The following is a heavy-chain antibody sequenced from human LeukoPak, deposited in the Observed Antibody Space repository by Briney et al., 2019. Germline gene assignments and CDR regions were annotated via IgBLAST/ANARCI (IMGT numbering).Heavy chain of an antibody. CDR1: GGSFSGYY. CDR2: INHSGST. CDR3: ARLPRVVRNPSGV. Sequence: PSETLSLTCAVYGGSFSGYYWSWIRQPPGKGLEWIGEINHSGSTNYNPSHKSRVTISVDTSKNQFSLKLSSVTAADTAVYYCARLPRVVRNPSGVWGKGTTVTVSS. J-gene: IGHJ6*04. V-gene: IGHV4-34*01. D-gene: IGHD6-6*01.